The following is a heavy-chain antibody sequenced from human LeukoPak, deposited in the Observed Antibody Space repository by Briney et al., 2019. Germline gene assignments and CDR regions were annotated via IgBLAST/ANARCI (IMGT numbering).Heavy chain of an antibody. CDR1: GFPFSSYG. V-gene: IGHV3-30*02. CDR2: IRYDGSNK. J-gene: IGHJ4*02. D-gene: IGHD5-12*01. CDR3: AKDIRGYSGYDLDY. Sequence: PGGSLRLSCAASGFPFSSYGMHWVRQAPGKGLEWVAFIRYDGSNKYYADSVKGRFTISRDNSKNTLYLQMNSLRAEDTAVYYCAKDIRGYSGYDLDYWGQGTLVTVSS.